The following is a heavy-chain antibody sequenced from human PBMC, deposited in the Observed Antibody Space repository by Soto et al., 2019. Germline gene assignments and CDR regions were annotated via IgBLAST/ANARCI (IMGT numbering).Heavy chain of an antibody. D-gene: IGHD3-10*01. V-gene: IGHV3-33*01. J-gene: IGHJ6*02. CDR3: ARWNMVRGAYYYGMDV. CDR1: GFTFSSYG. CDR2: IWYDGSNK. Sequence: GGSLRLSCAASGFTFSSYGMHWVRQAPGKGLEWVAVIWYDGSNKYYADSVKGRFTISRDNSKNTLYLQMNSLRAEDTAVYYCARWNMVRGAYYYGMDVWGQGTTVTVSS.